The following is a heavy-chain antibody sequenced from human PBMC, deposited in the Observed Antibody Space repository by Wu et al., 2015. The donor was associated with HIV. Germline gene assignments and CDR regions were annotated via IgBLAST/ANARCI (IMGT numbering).Heavy chain of an antibody. CDR3: ARNTASVATSLYSLGV. CDR1: GDGFTSYA. CDR2: INPLFGTT. J-gene: IGHJ6*02. V-gene: IGHV1-69*05. Sequence: QAQLVQFGSEVKKPGSSVKVTCKASGDGFTSYAVSWVRQAPGQGLEWMGGINPLFGTTKYAQKFQGRVTPTTDEAKTIVYMELSSLRPEDTAVYYCARNTASVATSLYSLGVWGQGTTVIVSS. D-gene: IGHD6-19*01.